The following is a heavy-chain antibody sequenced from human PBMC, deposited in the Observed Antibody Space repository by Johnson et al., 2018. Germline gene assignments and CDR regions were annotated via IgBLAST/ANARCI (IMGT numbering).Heavy chain of an antibody. Sequence: VQLVQSGGGLVQPGGSLRLSCAASGFTFRDHYMDWVRQAPGKGLEWVGRSRNKANSYTTKYAASVEGRFTISRDDSKSPLYLQMNSLKTEDTAVYYCARGAYCSRTSCYGDYYGMDVWGQGTTVIVSS. V-gene: IGHV3-72*01. CDR2: SRNKANSYTT. D-gene: IGHD2-2*01. J-gene: IGHJ6*02. CDR3: ARGAYCSRTSCYGDYYGMDV. CDR1: GFTFRDHY.